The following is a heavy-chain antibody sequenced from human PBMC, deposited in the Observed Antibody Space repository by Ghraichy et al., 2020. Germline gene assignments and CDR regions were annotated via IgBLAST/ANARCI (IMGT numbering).Heavy chain of an antibody. Sequence: ASVKVSCKTSGYTFTSYYMHWVRQAPGQGLEWMGIINPSGGSTSYAQKFQDRVTLTRDTSTSTVYMELSSLRSEDTAMYYCARLYSNSENYLDYWGQGTLVNVSS. CDR1: GYTFTSYY. V-gene: IGHV1-46*01. CDR3: ARLYSNSENYLDY. D-gene: IGHD4-11*01. J-gene: IGHJ4*02. CDR2: INPSGGST.